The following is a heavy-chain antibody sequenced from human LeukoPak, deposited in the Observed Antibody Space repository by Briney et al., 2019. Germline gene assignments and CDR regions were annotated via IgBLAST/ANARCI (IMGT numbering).Heavy chain of an antibody. CDR1: GYTFTSYA. J-gene: IGHJ4*02. CDR2: INAGNGNT. CDR3: ARDHGRRDYYYDSSGYPIPFDY. D-gene: IGHD3-22*01. Sequence: GASVKVSCKASGYTFTSYAMHWVRQAPGQRLEWMGWINAGNGNTKYSQKFQGRVTITRDTSASTAYMELSSLRSEDTAVYYCARDHGRRDYYYDSSGYPIPFDYWGQGTLVTVSS. V-gene: IGHV1-3*01.